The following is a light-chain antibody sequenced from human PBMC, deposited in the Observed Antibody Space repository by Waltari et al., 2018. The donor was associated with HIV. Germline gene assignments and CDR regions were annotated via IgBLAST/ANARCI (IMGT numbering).Light chain of an antibody. Sequence: SYELTQPPSMSVSPGQTARITCFGDALPNRYAYWYQQRPGQAPVLVIYKDRERPSGIPERFSDSNSGTTVTLIISGVQPEDEADYYCQSADRSGSHVVFGGGTKVTV. CDR1: ALPNRY. CDR3: QSADRSGSHVV. J-gene: IGLJ2*01. V-gene: IGLV3-25*03. CDR2: KDR.